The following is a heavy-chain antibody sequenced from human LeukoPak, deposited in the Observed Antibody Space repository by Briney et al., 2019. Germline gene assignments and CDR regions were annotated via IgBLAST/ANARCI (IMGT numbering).Heavy chain of an antibody. Sequence: PGESQRLSCAASGFTFSSYSMNWVRQAPGKGLEWVSSISGSSSYIYYADSVKGRFTISRDNAKNSLYLQMNSLRAEDTAVYYCARVDYDILTGYYIYAFDIWGQGTMVTVSS. J-gene: IGHJ3*02. CDR1: GFTFSSYS. D-gene: IGHD3-9*01. CDR3: ARVDYDILTGYYIYAFDI. CDR2: ISGSSSYI. V-gene: IGHV3-21*01.